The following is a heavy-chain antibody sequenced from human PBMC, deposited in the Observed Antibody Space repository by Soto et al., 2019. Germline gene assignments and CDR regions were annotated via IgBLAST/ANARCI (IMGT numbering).Heavy chain of an antibody. J-gene: IGHJ4*02. Sequence: SGPTLVNPTQTLTLTWTFSGFSVSTALGCVGWIRHPPGKALEWLALIYWHDDKRYSPSLKSRLTITKDTSKNQVVLTMTNVDPVDTATYYCAHRGGAAVGLYCFDYWGSGTLVTVSS. CDR1: GFSVSTALGC. V-gene: IGHV2-5*01. CDR3: AHRGGAAVGLYCFDY. CDR2: IYWHDDK. D-gene: IGHD6-13*01.